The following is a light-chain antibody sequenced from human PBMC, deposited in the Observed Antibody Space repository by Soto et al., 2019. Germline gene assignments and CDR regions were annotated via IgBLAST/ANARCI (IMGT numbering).Light chain of an antibody. Sequence: EIVLTQSPGTLSLSPGERATLSCRASQSVSSSYLAWYQQKPGQAPRLLIYGASSRATGIPDRFSGSGSGTDFTINISRLEPEDFAVYYCQQYGSSRTFGKGTKVEIK. CDR1: QSVSSSY. V-gene: IGKV3-20*01. CDR3: QQYGSSRT. CDR2: GAS. J-gene: IGKJ1*01.